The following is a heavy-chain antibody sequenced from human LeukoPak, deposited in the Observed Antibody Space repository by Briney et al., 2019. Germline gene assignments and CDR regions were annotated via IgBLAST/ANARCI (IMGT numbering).Heavy chain of an antibody. CDR2: IRDSGTT. V-gene: IGHV3-48*01. D-gene: IGHD4-17*01. Sequence: GGSLRLSCAASGFTFSTYPMNWVRQAPGKGLEWISHIRDSGTTDYAASVKGRFTISRDNAKNSLYLQLNSLRAENTAVYYCARDHDYAFDNWGQGTLVAVSS. J-gene: IGHJ4*02. CDR3: ARDHDYAFDN. CDR1: GFTFSTYP.